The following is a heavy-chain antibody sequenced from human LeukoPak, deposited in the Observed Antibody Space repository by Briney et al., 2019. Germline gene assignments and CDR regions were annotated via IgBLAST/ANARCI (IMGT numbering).Heavy chain of an antibody. J-gene: IGHJ4*02. CDR2: INAGNGNT. Sequence: ASVKVSCKASGYTFTSYAMHWVRQAPGQRLEWMGWINAGNGNTKYSQKIQGRVTITRDTSASTAYMELSSLRSEDTAVYYCARGPKYNWNDGPVDYWGQGTLVTVSS. CDR1: GYTFTSYA. D-gene: IGHD1-1*01. CDR3: ARGPKYNWNDGPVDY. V-gene: IGHV1-3*01.